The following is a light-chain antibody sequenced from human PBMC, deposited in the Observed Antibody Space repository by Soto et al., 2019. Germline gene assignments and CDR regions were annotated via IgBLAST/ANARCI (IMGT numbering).Light chain of an antibody. CDR3: QQYNNWPPWT. V-gene: IGKV3-15*01. Sequence: EIVMTQSPATLSVSPGERATLSCRASQSISNNLAWYQQKPGQAPRLLIYGASTSATDIPARFSGSGSGTEFTLTISSLQSEDFALYYCQQYNNWPPWTFGQGTKVEIK. CDR2: GAS. CDR1: QSISNN. J-gene: IGKJ1*01.